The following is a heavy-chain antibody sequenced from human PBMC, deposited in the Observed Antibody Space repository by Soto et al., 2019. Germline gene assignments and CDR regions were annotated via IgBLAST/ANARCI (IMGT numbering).Heavy chain of an antibody. CDR2: IWYDGSNK. V-gene: IGHV3-33*01. CDR1: GFTFSSYG. Sequence: SLRLSCAASGFTFSSYGMHWVRQAPGKGLEWVAVIWYDGSNKYYADSVKGRFTISRDNSKNTLYLRMNSLRAEDTAVYYCARVGGGIAGAPPRVGYYYVMDVWGQGTTVTVSS. J-gene: IGHJ6*02. D-gene: IGHD6-19*01. CDR3: ARVGGGIAGAPPRVGYYYVMDV.